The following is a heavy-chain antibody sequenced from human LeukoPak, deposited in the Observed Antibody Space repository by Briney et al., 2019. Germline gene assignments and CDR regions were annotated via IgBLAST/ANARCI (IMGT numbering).Heavy chain of an antibody. V-gene: IGHV4-30-4*01. CDR2: IYYSGST. J-gene: IGHJ4*02. D-gene: IGHD2-2*01. CDR3: ARGIYVPAARRPYYFDY. CDR1: GGSISSGDYY. Sequence: SETLSLTCTVSGGSISSGDYYWSWIRQPPGTGLEWIGYIYYSGSTYYNPSLKSRVTISVDTSKNQFSLKLSSVTAADTAVYYCARGIYVPAARRPYYFDYWGQGTLVTVSS.